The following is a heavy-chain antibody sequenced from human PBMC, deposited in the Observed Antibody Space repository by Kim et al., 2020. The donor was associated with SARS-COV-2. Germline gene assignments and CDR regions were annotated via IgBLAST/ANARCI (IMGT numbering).Heavy chain of an antibody. CDR2: IYYSGST. D-gene: IGHD1-1*01. V-gene: IGHV4-39*01. J-gene: IGHJ5*02. Sequence: SETLSLTCTVSGGSISSSSYYWGWIRQPPGKGLEWIGSIYYSGSTYYNPSLKSRVTISIDTSKNQLSLKLSSVTAADTAVYYCARHAPPATGTSVVDAWGQGTLVTVSS. CDR3: ARHAPPATGTSVVDA. CDR1: GGSISSSSYY.